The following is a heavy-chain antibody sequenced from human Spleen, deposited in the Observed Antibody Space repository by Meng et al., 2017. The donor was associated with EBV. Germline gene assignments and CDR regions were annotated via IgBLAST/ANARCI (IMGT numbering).Heavy chain of an antibody. CDR1: GFSFSRYW. CDR3: SRDLAGSDDD. Sequence: GQLVESVGASVQPGGYWTLPCVTSGFSFSRYWMHWVRQAQGKGLVWVSRTNEDGRTTDYADSVRGRFTISRDNTKNILYLQMDSLRAEDTALYFCSRDLAGSDDDWGQGTLVTVSS. D-gene: IGHD6-25*01. V-gene: IGHV3-74*01. J-gene: IGHJ4*02. CDR2: TNEDGRTT.